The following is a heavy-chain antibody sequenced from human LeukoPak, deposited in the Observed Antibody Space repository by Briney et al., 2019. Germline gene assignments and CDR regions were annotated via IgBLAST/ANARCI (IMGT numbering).Heavy chain of an antibody. Sequence: GGSLRLSCAASGFTFSSYSMNWVRQAPGKGLEWVSSISSSSSYIYYADSVKGRFTISRDNAKNSLYLQMNSLRAEDTAVYYCASDLPSYYDFWSGYWWTDAFDIWGQGTMVTVSS. CDR1: GFTFSSYS. J-gene: IGHJ3*02. D-gene: IGHD3-3*01. CDR2: ISSSSSYI. V-gene: IGHV3-21*01. CDR3: ASDLPSYYDFWSGYWWTDAFDI.